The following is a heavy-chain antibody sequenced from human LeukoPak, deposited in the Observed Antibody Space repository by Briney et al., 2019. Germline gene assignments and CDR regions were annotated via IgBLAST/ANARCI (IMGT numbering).Heavy chain of an antibody. CDR3: ARRALVRGSETWYFDY. CDR2: IYPGDSDT. CDR1: GYSFTSYW. D-gene: IGHD1-14*01. V-gene: IGHV5-51*01. Sequence: GESLKISCKGSGYSFTSYWIGWVRQTPGKGLEWMGIIYPGDSDTRYSPSFQGQVTISADKSISTAYLQWSSLKASDTAMYYCARRALVRGSETWYFDYWGQGTLVTVSS. J-gene: IGHJ4*02.